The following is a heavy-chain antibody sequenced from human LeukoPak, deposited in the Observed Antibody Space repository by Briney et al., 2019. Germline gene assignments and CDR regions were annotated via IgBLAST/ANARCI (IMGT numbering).Heavy chain of an antibody. CDR1: GFTLSSYW. CDR2: IKEDGSEK. Sequence: GGSLRLSCAASGFTLSSYWMSWVRQAPGKGLEWVAKIKEDGSEKYYVDSVKGRFTISRDNAKNSLYLQMNSLRAEDTAVYYCARRASYCGGDCYSGRYNWFDPWGQGTLVTVSS. J-gene: IGHJ5*02. D-gene: IGHD2-21*02. CDR3: ARRASYCGGDCYSGRYNWFDP. V-gene: IGHV3-7*01.